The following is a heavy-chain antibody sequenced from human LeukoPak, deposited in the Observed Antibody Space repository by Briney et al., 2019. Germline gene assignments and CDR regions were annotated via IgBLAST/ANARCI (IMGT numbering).Heavy chain of an antibody. J-gene: IGHJ4*02. CDR2: INHSGST. CDR1: GGSFSGYY. V-gene: IGHV4-34*01. Sequence: SETLSLTCAVYGGSFSGYYWSWIRQPPGKGLEWIGEINHSGSTNYNPSLKSRVTLSVDTSKNQFSLKLSSVTAADTAVYYCALQTDYGGNEYWGQGTLVTVSS. D-gene: IGHD4-23*01. CDR3: ALQTDYGGNEY.